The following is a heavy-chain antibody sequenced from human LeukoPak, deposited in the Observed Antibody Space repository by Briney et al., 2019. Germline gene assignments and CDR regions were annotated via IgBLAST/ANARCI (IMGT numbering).Heavy chain of an antibody. J-gene: IGHJ4*02. V-gene: IGHV3-23*01. CDR3: AKDQGSSLLWDY. CDR2: ISGSGGST. CDR1: GFTFSSYA. D-gene: IGHD3-10*01. Sequence: GGSLRLSCAASGFTFSSYAMSWVRQAPGKGLEWVSAISGSGGSTYYADSVKGRFTISRDNSKNTLYLQMNSLRAEDTAVCYCAKDQGSSLLWDYWGQGTLVTVSS.